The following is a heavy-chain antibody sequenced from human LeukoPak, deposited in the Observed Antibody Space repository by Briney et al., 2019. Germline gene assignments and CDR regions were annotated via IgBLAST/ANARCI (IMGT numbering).Heavy chain of an antibody. Sequence: SETLSVTCTVSGGSISNYYWSWIRQPPGKGLEWIGYIYYSGSTKYNPSLKSRVTISLDTSKNQFSLKLSSVTAADTAVYYCARLYSSGLCHIDYWGQGTLVTVSS. J-gene: IGHJ4*02. CDR1: GGSISNYY. V-gene: IGHV4-59*01. CDR3: ARLYSSGLCHIDY. D-gene: IGHD6-19*01. CDR2: IYYSGST.